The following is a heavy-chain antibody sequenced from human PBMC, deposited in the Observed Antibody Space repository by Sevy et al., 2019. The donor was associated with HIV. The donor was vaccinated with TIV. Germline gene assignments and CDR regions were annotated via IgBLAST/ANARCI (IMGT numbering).Heavy chain of an antibody. CDR2: IYYNGHI. J-gene: IGHJ4*02. CDR1: GGSITSLY. V-gene: IGHV4-59*08. CDR3: AGENAWGRGYS. D-gene: IGHD1-26*01. Sequence: ETLSLTCTMSGGSITSLYWNWIQQPPGKGLEWFANIYYNGHINYNPSLKSRVTLSLDTSKNQFSLRLSSVTAADTAMYYCAGENAWGRGYSWGQGTLVTVSS.